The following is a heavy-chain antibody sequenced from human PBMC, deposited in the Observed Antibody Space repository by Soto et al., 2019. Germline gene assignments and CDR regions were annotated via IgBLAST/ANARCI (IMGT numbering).Heavy chain of an antibody. CDR1: GYIFTNYG. V-gene: IGHV1-18*01. Sequence: VASVKVSCKASGYIFTNYGISWVRQAPGQGLQWMGWTSAHNGNTNYAQQFQGRVTMTTDTSTRTAYMELRSLRSDDTAVYFCAREGRFCDTGSCYSFDYWGQGTLVTVSS. J-gene: IGHJ4*02. CDR2: TSAHNGNT. CDR3: AREGRFCDTGSCYSFDY. D-gene: IGHD2-15*01.